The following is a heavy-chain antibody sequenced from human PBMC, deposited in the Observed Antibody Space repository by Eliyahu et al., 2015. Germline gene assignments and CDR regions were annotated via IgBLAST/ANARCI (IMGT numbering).Heavy chain of an antibody. CDR2: IYPGDSDT. D-gene: IGHD2-2*01. CDR1: GYSFPNFW. J-gene: IGHJ4*02. V-gene: IGHV5-51*03. CDR3: ARRYAPGGAYYFDY. Sequence: EVQLEQSGAEVKKTGESLKISCKGSGYSFPNFWIVWARLMPGRGLEWMGIIYPGDSDTRYSPSFQGQVTISADKSISTAYLQWSGLKASDTAIYYCARRYAPGGAYYFDYWGQGTLVTVSS.